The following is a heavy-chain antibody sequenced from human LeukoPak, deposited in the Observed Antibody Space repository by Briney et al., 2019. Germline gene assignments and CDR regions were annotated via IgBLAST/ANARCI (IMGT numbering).Heavy chain of an antibody. V-gene: IGHV5-51*01. CDR2: IYPGDSKT. CDR3: TRQLRLGDLSPPGLDY. D-gene: IGHD3-16*02. J-gene: IGHJ4*02. Sequence: GESLKISCNGSGYKFTNYYIGWVRPLPGKGLEWMGMIYPGDSKTRYSPSFQGQVTVSVDKSINTAYLQWSSLKASDTAVYYCTRQLRLGDLSPPGLDYWGQGTLVTVSS. CDR1: GYKFTNYY.